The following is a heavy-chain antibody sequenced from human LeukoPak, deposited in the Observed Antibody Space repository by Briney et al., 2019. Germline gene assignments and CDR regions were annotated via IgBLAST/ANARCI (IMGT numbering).Heavy chain of an antibody. Sequence: SETLSLTCTVSGGSISGSNYYWGWIRQPPGKGLEWIGSIYYSGSTHYNPSLKSRVTISVDTSKNQFSLELTSVTAADTAVYYCARNWGWDYWGQGTLVTVSS. CDR1: GGSISGSNYY. D-gene: IGHD7-27*01. J-gene: IGHJ4*02. CDR2: IYYSGST. V-gene: IGHV4-39*07. CDR3: ARNWGWDY.